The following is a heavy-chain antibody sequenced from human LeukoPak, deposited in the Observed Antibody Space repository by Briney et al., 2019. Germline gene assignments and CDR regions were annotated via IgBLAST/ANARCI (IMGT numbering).Heavy chain of an antibody. CDR3: AKSPRGYNYYMDV. Sequence: GGSLRLSCAVSGFTFSTCAMSWVRQAPGKGLEWVSVISGGAVSIYYADSVKGRFTISRDNSNNTLYLQMNSPIAEDTAVYYCAKSPRGYNYYMDVWGKGTTVTVSS. CDR2: ISGGAVSI. D-gene: IGHD3-10*01. V-gene: IGHV3-23*01. CDR1: GFTFSTCA. J-gene: IGHJ6*03.